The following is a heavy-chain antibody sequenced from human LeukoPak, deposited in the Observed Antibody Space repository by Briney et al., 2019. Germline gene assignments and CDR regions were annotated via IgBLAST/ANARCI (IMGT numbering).Heavy chain of an antibody. CDR3: ASTPPPDSSGYWDDY. V-gene: IGHV3-48*02. CDR2: ISSSSSTI. J-gene: IGHJ4*02. Sequence: PGGSLRLSCAGSGFTFSSYSMKWVRQAPGKGLEWVSYISSSSSTIYYADSVKGRFTISRDNAKNSLYLQMNSLRDEDTAVYYCASTPPPDSSGYWDDYWGQGTLVTVSS. CDR1: GFTFSSYS. D-gene: IGHD3-22*01.